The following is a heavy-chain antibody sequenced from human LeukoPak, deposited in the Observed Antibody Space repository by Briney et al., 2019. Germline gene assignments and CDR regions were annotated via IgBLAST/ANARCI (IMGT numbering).Heavy chain of an antibody. D-gene: IGHD1-26*01. Sequence: GGSLRLSCAASGFTFSSYGMHWVRQAPGKGLEWVAFIRYDGSNKYYADSVKGRFTISRDNSKNTLYLQMNSLRVEDTAVYYCARGSIVGARGLGDYWGQGTLVTVSS. CDR3: ARGSIVGARGLGDY. J-gene: IGHJ4*02. CDR1: GFTFSSYG. V-gene: IGHV3-30*02. CDR2: IRYDGSNK.